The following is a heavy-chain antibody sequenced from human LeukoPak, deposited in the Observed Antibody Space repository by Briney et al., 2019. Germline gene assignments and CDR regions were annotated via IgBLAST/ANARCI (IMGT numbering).Heavy chain of an antibody. CDR3: ARASNSPFDY. D-gene: IGHD2-21*01. CDR1: GFTFSNYE. J-gene: IGHJ4*02. Sequence: GSLRLSCAASGFTFSNYEMSWVRQAPGKGLEWLSHNYTDSTIYQADSAKGRFAISRDNAKNSLYLQMNGLRAEDTAVYYCARASNSPFDYWGQGTVVTVPS. CDR2: NYTDSTI. V-gene: IGHV3-48*03.